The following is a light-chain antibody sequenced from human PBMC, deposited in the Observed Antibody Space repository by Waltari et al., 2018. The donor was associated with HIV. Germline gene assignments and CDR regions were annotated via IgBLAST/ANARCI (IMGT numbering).Light chain of an antibody. CDR3: AAWDDSLNGPV. CDR2: SNN. Sequence: QSVLTQQPSASGTPGQRVTISCSGSSSNIGRNTVNWYQQLPGTAPKLLIYSNNQRPSGVPDRFSGSKSGTSASLAISGLQSEDEADYYCAAWDDSLNGPVFGGGTKLTVL. J-gene: IGLJ3*02. V-gene: IGLV1-44*01. CDR1: SSNIGRNT.